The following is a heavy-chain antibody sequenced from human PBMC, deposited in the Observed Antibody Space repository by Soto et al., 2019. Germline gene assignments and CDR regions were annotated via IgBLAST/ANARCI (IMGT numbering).Heavy chain of an antibody. CDR2: ISVYNGFT. Sequence: QVQLVQSGGEVKKPGASVRVSCRASGYTFPTYGIAWVRQAPGQGLEWMGWISVYNGFTHYAQKFRGRATVTTETSTRTVHMELRSLSSDDTAVYYCAREFEGHSSSWPFDYWGQGTLVTVSA. J-gene: IGHJ4*02. CDR3: AREFEGHSSSWPFDY. V-gene: IGHV1-18*01. CDR1: GYTFPTYG. D-gene: IGHD6-13*01.